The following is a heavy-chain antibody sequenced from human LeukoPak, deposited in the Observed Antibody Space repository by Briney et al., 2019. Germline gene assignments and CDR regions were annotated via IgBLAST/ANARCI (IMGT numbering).Heavy chain of an antibody. D-gene: IGHD6-25*01. CDR1: GGTFSSYA. CDR2: IIPIFGTA. Sequence: ASVKVSCKASGGTFSSYAISWVRQAPGQGLEWMGGIIPIFGTANYAQKFQGRVTITADESTSTAYMELSSLRSEDTAVYYCARDFPRRAEAFDIWGQGTMVTVSS. J-gene: IGHJ3*02. CDR3: ARDFPRRAEAFDI. V-gene: IGHV1-69*13.